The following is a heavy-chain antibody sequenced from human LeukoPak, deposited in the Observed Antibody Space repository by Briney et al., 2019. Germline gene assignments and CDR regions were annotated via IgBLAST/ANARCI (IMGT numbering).Heavy chain of an antibody. D-gene: IGHD6-13*01. Sequence: SETLSLTCTVSGYSISSGYYWSWIRQPAGKGLEWIGRIYTSGSTNYNPSLKSRVTMSVDTSKNQFSLKLSSVTAADTAVYYCARVYYSSSYDYWYFDLWGRGTLVTVSS. CDR2: IYTSGST. V-gene: IGHV4-4*07. J-gene: IGHJ2*01. CDR3: ARVYYSSSYDYWYFDL. CDR1: GYSISSGYY.